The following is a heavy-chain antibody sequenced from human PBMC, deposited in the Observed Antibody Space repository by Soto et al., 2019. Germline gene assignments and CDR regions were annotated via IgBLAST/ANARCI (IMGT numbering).Heavy chain of an antibody. D-gene: IGHD3-10*02. CDR1: GYFFTSHY. V-gene: IGHV1-2*06. CDR2: INPNNGDT. J-gene: IGHJ4*01. Sequence: ASVKVSCKTSGYFFTSHYIHWVRLAPGRGLEWMGRINPNNGDTNSPQKFQGRVTMTSDTSISTAYMEMSGLRSDDTALYYCARDVTYVGGSLSLGLWVEGSMITVSS. CDR3: ARDVTYVGGSLSLGL.